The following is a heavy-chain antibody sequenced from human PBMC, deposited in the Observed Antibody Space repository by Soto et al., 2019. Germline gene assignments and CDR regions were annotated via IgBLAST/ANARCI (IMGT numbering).Heavy chain of an antibody. CDR3: SKDSGSSGHLDH. CDR1: GFTFSTYA. D-gene: IGHD5-12*01. V-gene: IGHV3-23*01. J-gene: IGHJ4*02. CDR2: ISGSGGST. Sequence: EVQLLESGGGLVQPGGSLRLSCAVSGFTFSTYAMSWVRQAPGKGLEWVSVISGSGGSTFYADSVKGRFTISRVNSKKNLHLQMNDPRAEDTAGYYCSKDSGSSGHLDHWGQGTPDAGSS.